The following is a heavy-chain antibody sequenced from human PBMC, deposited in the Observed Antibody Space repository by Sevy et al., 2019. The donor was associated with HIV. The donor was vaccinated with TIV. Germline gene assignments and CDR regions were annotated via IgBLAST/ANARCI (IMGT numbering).Heavy chain of an antibody. J-gene: IGHJ4*02. CDR3: ARKQFVLPYDY. V-gene: IGHV3-30*04. D-gene: IGHD6-6*01. CDR2: ISYHGRNQ. Sequence: GGSLRLSCAASGFTFSDYAIHWVRQAPGKGLEWLAVISYHGRNQFYADSVRGRFTISRDDSKNTVYLQMNSLRPDDTAVYYCARKQFVLPYDYWGQGTLVSVSS. CDR1: GFTFSDYA.